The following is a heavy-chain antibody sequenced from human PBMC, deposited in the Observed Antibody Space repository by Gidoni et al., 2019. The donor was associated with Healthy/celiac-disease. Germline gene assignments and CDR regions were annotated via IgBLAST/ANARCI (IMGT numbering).Heavy chain of an antibody. D-gene: IGHD4-17*01. Sequence: QVQLQESVPGLVKPSQTLSLTCPVSGGSISSGDYYWSWIRQPPGKGLEWIGYIYYSGSTYYNPSLKSRVTISVDTSKNQFSLKLSSVTAADTAVYYCARDPYDYGDYDYYYGMDVWGQGTTVTVSS. CDR2: IYYSGST. J-gene: IGHJ6*02. CDR1: GGSISSGDYY. V-gene: IGHV4-30-4*01. CDR3: ARDPYDYGDYDYYYGMDV.